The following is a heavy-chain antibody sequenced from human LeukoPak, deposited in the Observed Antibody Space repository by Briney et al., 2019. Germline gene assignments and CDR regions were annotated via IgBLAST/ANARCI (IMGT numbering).Heavy chain of an antibody. CDR3: VKRTMAGVLERRTYYFDY. CDR2: ISGSGLNA. CDR1: GFTFSNTA. Sequence: GGSLRLSCAASGFTFSNTAMSWVRQAPGQGLEWLSIISGSGLNAYYADSVKGRFTISRDNSKSTLFLQMNSLRAGDTALYYCVKRTMAGVLERRTYYFDYWGQGSLVTVSP. D-gene: IGHD2-2*01. V-gene: IGHV3-23*01. J-gene: IGHJ4*02.